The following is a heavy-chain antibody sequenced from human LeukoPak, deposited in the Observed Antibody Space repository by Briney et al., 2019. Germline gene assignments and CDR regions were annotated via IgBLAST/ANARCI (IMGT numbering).Heavy chain of an antibody. CDR2: IYPGDSDT. D-gene: IGHD3-22*01. J-gene: IGHJ3*02. V-gene: IGHV5-51*01. CDR1: GYSFTSYW. CDR3: ARAERITMIVVATSGAFDI. Sequence: GESLKISCKGSGYSFTSYWIGWVRQMPGKGLEWMGIIYPGDSDTRYSPSFQGQVTISADKSISTAYLQWSSLKASDTAMYYCARAERITMIVVATSGAFDIWGQGTMVTVSS.